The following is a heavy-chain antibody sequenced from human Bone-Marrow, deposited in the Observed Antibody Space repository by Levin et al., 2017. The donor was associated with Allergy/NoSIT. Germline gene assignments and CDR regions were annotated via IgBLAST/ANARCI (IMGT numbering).Heavy chain of an antibody. CDR3: ARAVGGGPIYYYYMDV. J-gene: IGHJ6*03. Sequence: GESLKISCATSGFSFSSYGMNWVRQAPGKGLEWVSSISTSGSYIYYADSVKGRFSIARDNAKNSLSLQMNSLRVEDTAIYYCARAVGGGPIYYYYMDVWGKGTTVTVSS. D-gene: IGHD1-26*01. CDR1: GFSFSSYG. CDR2: ISTSGSYI. V-gene: IGHV3-21*01.